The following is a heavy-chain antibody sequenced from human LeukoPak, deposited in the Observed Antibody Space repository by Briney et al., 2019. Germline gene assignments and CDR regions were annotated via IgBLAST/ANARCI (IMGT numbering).Heavy chain of an antibody. J-gene: IGHJ4*02. Sequence: GGSLRLSCAASGFTVSSNYMSWVRQAPGKGLEWVSVIYSGGSTYYADSVEGRFTISRDNSKNTLYLQMNSLRAEDTAVYYCARRGDGGRSFDYWGQGTLVTVSS. V-gene: IGHV3-53*01. D-gene: IGHD4-23*01. CDR2: IYSGGST. CDR3: ARRGDGGRSFDY. CDR1: GFTVSSNY.